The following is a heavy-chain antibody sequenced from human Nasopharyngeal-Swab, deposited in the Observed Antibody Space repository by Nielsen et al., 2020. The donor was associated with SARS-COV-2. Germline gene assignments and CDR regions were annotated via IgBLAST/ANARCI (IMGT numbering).Heavy chain of an antibody. J-gene: IGHJ3*02. D-gene: IGHD5-18*01. CDR3: ARSGDTAMVLGAFDI. V-gene: IGHV3-33*01. CDR2: IWYDGSNK. Sequence: GESLKISCAASGFTFSSYGMHWVRQAPGKGLEWVAVIWYDGSNKYYADSVKGRFTISRDNSKNTLYLQMNSLRAEDTAVYYCARSGDTAMVLGAFDIWGQGTMVTVSS. CDR1: GFTFSSYG.